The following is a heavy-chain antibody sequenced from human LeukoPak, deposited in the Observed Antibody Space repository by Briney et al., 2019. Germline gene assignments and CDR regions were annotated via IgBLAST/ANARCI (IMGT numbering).Heavy chain of an antibody. CDR1: GFTFSSYS. CDR3: ARDNSGYDFILSY. CDR2: ISSSSSYI. D-gene: IGHD5-12*01. V-gene: IGHV3-21*01. J-gene: IGHJ4*02. Sequence: GGSLRLSCSASGFTFSSYSMNWVRQAPGKGLEWVSSISSSSSYIYYADSVKGRFTISRDNAKNSLYLQMNSLRAEDTAVYYCARDNSGYDFILSYWGQGTLVTVS.